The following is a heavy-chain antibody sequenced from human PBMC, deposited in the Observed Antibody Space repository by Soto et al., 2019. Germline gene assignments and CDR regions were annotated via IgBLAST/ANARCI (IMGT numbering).Heavy chain of an antibody. V-gene: IGHV1-69*13. CDR2: IIPIFGTA. CDR1: GGTFSSYA. CDR3: ARTHEITGTTFNY. J-gene: IGHJ4*02. Sequence: SVTVSCRASGGTFSSYAISWVRRAPGQGLEWMGGIIPIFGTANYAQKFQGRVTITADESTSTAYMELSSLRSEDTAVYYCARTHEITGTTFNYWSQGTLVTVSS. D-gene: IGHD1-7*01.